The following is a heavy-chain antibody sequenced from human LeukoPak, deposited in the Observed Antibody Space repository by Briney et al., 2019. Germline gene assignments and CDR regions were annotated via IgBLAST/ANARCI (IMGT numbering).Heavy chain of an antibody. CDR3: ARDRGYSYGLDY. CDR2: ISSSGSTI. CDR1: GFTFSSYE. V-gene: IGHV3-48*03. Sequence: RGSLRLSCAASGFTFSSYEMNWVRQAPGKGLEWVSYISSSGSTISYADSVKGRFTISRDNAKNSLYLQMNSLRAEDTAVYYCARDRGYSYGLDYWGQGTLVTVSS. D-gene: IGHD5-18*01. J-gene: IGHJ4*02.